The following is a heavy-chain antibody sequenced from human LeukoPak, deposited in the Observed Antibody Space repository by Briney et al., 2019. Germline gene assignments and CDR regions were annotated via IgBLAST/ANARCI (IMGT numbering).Heavy chain of an antibody. CDR1: GGSFSGYY. CDR3: ARVSGWNPLQAAHLDY. Sequence: ASETLSLTCAVYGGSFSGYYWSWIRQPPGKGLEWIGEINHSGSTNYNPSLKSRVTISVDTSKNQFSLKLSSVTAADTAVYYCARVSGWNPLQAAHLDYWGQGTLVTVSS. V-gene: IGHV4-34*01. D-gene: IGHD6-19*01. CDR2: INHSGST. J-gene: IGHJ4*02.